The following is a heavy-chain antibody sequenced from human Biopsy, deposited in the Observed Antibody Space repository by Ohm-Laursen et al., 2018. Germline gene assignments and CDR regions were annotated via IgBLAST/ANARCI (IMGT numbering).Heavy chain of an antibody. J-gene: IGHJ4*02. CDR2: ISCTGYT. D-gene: IGHD2/OR15-2a*01. CDR3: ARGSNDSGGLYFPR. Sequence: LRLSCTASGFTVSSNYMSWIRQPPGKGLEWIGHISCTGYTSYNASLKSRVTISVDTSRNHFSLRLSSLTAADTAVYYCARGSNDSGGLYFPRWGQGTLLTVSS. V-gene: IGHV4-59*02. CDR1: GFTVSSNY.